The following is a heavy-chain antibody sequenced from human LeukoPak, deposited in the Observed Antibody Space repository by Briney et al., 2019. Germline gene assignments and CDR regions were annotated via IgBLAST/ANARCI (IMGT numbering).Heavy chain of an antibody. CDR2: IIAIFGIG. V-gene: IGHV1-69*05. Sequence: ASVRVSSTASVGTFNSYTMNWVRQAPGQGLEWMGGIIAIFGIGNYAQKFQGRVTITTDDSTSTAYMELSSMRSEDTSVCYCATTARDYGDLQSFFDYWGQGTLVTVSS. D-gene: IGHD4-17*01. CDR1: VGTFNSYT. CDR3: ATTARDYGDLQSFFDY. J-gene: IGHJ4*02.